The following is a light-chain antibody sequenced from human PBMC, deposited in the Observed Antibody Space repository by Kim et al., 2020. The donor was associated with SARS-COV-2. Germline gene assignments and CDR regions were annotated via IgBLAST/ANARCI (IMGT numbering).Light chain of an antibody. Sequence: EIVLTQSPATLSLSPGERATLSCRASQSVSTYLAWYQQKPGQAPRLLIYDASHRAAGIPARFSGSGSGTDFTLSISSLEPEDFAVYYCQQRSNWLYSFGQGTKLEI. CDR3: QQRSNWLYS. CDR2: DAS. J-gene: IGKJ2*01. V-gene: IGKV3-11*01. CDR1: QSVSTY.